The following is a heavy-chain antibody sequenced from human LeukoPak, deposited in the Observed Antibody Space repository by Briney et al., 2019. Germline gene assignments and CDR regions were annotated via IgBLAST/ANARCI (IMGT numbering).Heavy chain of an antibody. CDR1: GFTFSSYA. V-gene: IGHV3-66*01. D-gene: IGHD4-17*01. CDR3: AVYMTTVTRGFDY. CDR2: IYSGGST. J-gene: IGHJ4*02. Sequence: YPGGSLRLSCAASGFTFSSYAMSWVRQAPGKGLEWVSVIYSGGSTYYADSVKGRFTISRDNSKNTLYLQMNSLRAEDTAVYYCAVYMTTVTRGFDYWGQGTLVTVSS.